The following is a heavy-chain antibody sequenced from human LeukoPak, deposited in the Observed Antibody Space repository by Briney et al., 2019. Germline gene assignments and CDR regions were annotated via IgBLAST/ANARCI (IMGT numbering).Heavy chain of an antibody. CDR2: ISYSGST. CDR3: ARHSGSSRSFDY. CDR1: GGSISILY. D-gene: IGHD1-26*01. V-gene: IGHV4-59*11. Sequence: WESLSLAWTVAGGSISILYWSWIRQPTGEGLEWIGYISYSGSTNYNPSLKSRVTTSVDTSKNHFSLKLTSVTAADTAVYYCARHSGSSRSFDYWGQGTLVTVSS. J-gene: IGHJ4*02.